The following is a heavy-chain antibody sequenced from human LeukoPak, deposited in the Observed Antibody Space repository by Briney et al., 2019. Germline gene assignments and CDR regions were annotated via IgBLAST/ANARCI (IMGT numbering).Heavy chain of an antibody. Sequence: ASVKVSCRASGYTFTGNYIHWVRQAPGQGLEWMGWINPNSGGTKFAQRFQGRVSMTRDTSITTAYMDLSRLTSDDTTVYYCARGDRSSSILEDAFDLRGPGTMVSVSS. CDR3: ARGDRSSSILEDAFDL. J-gene: IGHJ3*01. D-gene: IGHD6-6*01. CDR2: INPNSGGT. CDR1: GYTFTGNY. V-gene: IGHV1-2*02.